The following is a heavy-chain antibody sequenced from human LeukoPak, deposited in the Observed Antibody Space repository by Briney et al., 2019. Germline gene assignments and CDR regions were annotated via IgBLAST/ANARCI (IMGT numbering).Heavy chain of an antibody. D-gene: IGHD2-2*01. J-gene: IGHJ4*02. CDR2: ISVYNGNT. V-gene: IGHV1-18*01. Sequence: GASVKVSCKASGYTFSRYGISWVRQAPGQGLEWVGWISVYNGNTNYAQKFQGRVTMTADTSTSTAYMELRSLRSDDTAVYYCAKMAGSQLAGGSYFDYWGQGTLVTVSS. CDR3: AKMAGSQLAGGSYFDY. CDR1: GYTFSRYG.